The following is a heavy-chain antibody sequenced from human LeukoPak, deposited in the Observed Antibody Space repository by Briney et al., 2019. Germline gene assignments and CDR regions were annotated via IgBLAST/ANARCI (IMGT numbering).Heavy chain of an antibody. CDR1: GFTFGSYA. CDR3: AKDGKKYGSTWDFDD. J-gene: IGHJ4*02. Sequence: SGGSLRLSCAASGFTFGSYAMIWVRQAPGKGLEWVSHISASGGSTYYADSVKGRFTISRVNSKNTLYLQMNSLRAEDTAVYFCAKDGKKYGSTWDFDDWGQGTLVTVSS. V-gene: IGHV3-23*01. CDR2: ISASGGST. D-gene: IGHD6-13*01.